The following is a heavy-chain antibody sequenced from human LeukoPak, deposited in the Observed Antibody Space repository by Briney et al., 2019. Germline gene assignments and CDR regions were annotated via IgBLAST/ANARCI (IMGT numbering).Heavy chain of an antibody. CDR3: ARSLMVRGAINWLDP. CDR1: GFSFSSSG. D-gene: IGHD3-10*01. Sequence: PWGSRSLSCAASGFSFSSSGMHWVGQAPGKGLEWVAVIWYDGSHKYYADSVKGRFTISRDNSKNTMYLLMNSLRVEDTAVYYCARSLMVRGAINWLDPWGQETGLRVSS. J-gene: IGHJ5*02. CDR2: IWYDGSHK. V-gene: IGHV3-33*01.